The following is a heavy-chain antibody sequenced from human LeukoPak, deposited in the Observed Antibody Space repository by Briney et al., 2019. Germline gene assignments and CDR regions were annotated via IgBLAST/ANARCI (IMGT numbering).Heavy chain of an antibody. CDR1: GGTFNNYA. CDR3: ARDATLLWFGETLGGNFDY. D-gene: IGHD3-10*01. Sequence: ASVKVSCKASGGTFNNYAFSWVRQAPGQGLEWMGGIIPIFDTAHYAQKFQGRVKITADESTSTAYMELSSLRSEDTAVYYCARDATLLWFGETLGGNFDYWGQGTLVTVSS. CDR2: IIPIFDTA. V-gene: IGHV1-69*13. J-gene: IGHJ4*02.